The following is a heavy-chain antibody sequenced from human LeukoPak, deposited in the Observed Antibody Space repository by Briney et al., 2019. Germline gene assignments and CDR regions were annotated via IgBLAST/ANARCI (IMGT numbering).Heavy chain of an antibody. CDR3: ASEATVTPDAFDI. Sequence: SVKVSCTASGGTFSSDTISWVRQAPGQGLEWMGRIIPILGIANYAQKFQGRVTITADKSTSTAYMELSSLRSEDTAVYYCASEATVTPDAFDIWGQGTMVTVSS. CDR2: IIPILGIA. D-gene: IGHD4-17*01. CDR1: GGTFSSDT. J-gene: IGHJ3*02. V-gene: IGHV1-69*02.